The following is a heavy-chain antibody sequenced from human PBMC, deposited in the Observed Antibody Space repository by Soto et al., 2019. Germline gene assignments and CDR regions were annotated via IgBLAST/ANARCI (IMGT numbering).Heavy chain of an antibody. CDR1: GFTFSSYE. Sequence: GGSLRLSCAASGFTFSSYEMNWVRQAPGKGLEWVSYISSSGSTIYYADSVKGRFTISRDNAKNSLYLQMNSLRAEDTAVYYCARDQAGEYYDFWSGYYFSYMDVWGKGTTVTVSS. J-gene: IGHJ6*03. CDR2: ISSSGSTI. V-gene: IGHV3-48*03. D-gene: IGHD3-3*01. CDR3: ARDQAGEYYDFWSGYYFSYMDV.